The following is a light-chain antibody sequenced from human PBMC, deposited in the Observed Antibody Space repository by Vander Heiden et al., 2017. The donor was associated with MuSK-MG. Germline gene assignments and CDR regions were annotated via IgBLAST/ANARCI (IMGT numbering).Light chain of an antibody. CDR3: QVWDSSSDHVV. V-gene: IGLV3-21*04. CDR1: NIGSKS. CDR2: YYS. Sequence: SYVLTQPPSVSGAPGKTARITCGGNNIGSKSVHWYKQEPGQAPVLVIYYYSDRPSGIPERFSGSNSGNTATLTISRVEAGDEADYYCQVWDSSSDHVVFGGGTKLTVL. J-gene: IGLJ2*01.